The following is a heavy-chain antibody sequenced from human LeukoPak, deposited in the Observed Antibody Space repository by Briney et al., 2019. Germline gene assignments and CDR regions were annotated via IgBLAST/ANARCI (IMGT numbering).Heavy chain of an antibody. CDR3: ARGGRTGDY. CDR2: IKQDGSEK. Sequence: VQPGGSLRLSCAVSGFTFSSSWMSWVRQAPGKGLEWVANIKQDGSEKYYVDSVKGRFTVSRDNAKNSLYLQMNSLRAEDTAVYYCARGGRTGDYWGQGTLVTVSS. CDR1: GFTFSSSW. J-gene: IGHJ4*02. V-gene: IGHV3-7*01. D-gene: IGHD3/OR15-3a*01.